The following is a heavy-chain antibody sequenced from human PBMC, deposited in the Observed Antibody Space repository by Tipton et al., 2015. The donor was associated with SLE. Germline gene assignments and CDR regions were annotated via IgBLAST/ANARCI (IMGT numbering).Heavy chain of an antibody. CDR3: ANLYITMIVVGLDFDY. CDR1: GFTFSSYS. V-gene: IGHV3-21*04. Sequence: SLRLSCAASGFTFSSYSMNWVRQAPGKGLEWVSSISSSSSYIYYADSVKGRFTISRDNAKNSLYLQMNSLRAEDTAVYYCANLYITMIVVGLDFDYWGQGTLVTVSS. D-gene: IGHD3-22*01. J-gene: IGHJ4*02. CDR2: ISSSSSYI.